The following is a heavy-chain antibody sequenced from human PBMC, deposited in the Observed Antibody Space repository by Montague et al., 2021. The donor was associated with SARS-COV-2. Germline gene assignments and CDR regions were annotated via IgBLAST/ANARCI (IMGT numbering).Heavy chain of an antibody. CDR3: ARDRYSGYVLDAFDI. Sequence: TLSLTCTVSGGSISSGGYYWSWIRQHLGKGLEWIGYVYYSGSTYYNPSLKSRVTISVDTSKNQFSLKLSSVTAADTAVYYCARDRYSGYVLDAFDIWGQGTMVTVSS. J-gene: IGHJ3*02. CDR2: VYYSGST. CDR1: GGSISSGGYY. V-gene: IGHV4-31*03. D-gene: IGHD5-12*01.